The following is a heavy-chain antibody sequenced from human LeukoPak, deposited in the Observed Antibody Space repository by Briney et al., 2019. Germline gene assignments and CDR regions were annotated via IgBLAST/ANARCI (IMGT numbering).Heavy chain of an antibody. J-gene: IGHJ5*02. CDR2: IWYDGSNK. CDR1: GFTFSSYG. V-gene: IGHV3-33*01. D-gene: IGHD6-13*01. CDR3: ARDQIAAGGSWFDP. Sequence: GGSLRLSCAASGFTFSSYGMHWVRQAPGKGLEWVAVIWYDGSNKYYADSVKGRFTISRDNSKNTLYLQMNSLRAEDTAVYYCARDQIAAGGSWFDPWGQGTLVTVSS.